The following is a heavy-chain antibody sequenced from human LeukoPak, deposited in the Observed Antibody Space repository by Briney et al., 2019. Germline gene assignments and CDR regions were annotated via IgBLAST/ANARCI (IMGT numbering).Heavy chain of an antibody. V-gene: IGHV4-31*03. D-gene: IGHD1-26*01. J-gene: IGHJ4*02. CDR2: IYYSGST. Sequence: SETLSLTCTVSGGPISSGGSYWSWIRQHPGKGLEWIGYIYYSGSTYYNPSLKSRVTISVDTSKNQFSLKLSSVTAADTAVYYCARGFMRELLDYWGQGTLVTVSS. CDR3: ARGFMRELLDY. CDR1: GGPISSGGSY.